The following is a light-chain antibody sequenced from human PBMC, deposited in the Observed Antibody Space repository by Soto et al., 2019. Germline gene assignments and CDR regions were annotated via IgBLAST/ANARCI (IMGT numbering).Light chain of an antibody. CDR1: QSVSSSY. CDR3: HQYGSSPPYT. V-gene: IGKV3-20*01. CDR2: AAS. Sequence: EIVLTQSSGTLSLSPGERATLSCRASQSVSSSYLAWYQQKPGQAPRLLIYAASSRATGIPDRFSGSGSGTDFTLTISRLEPEDFAVYYCHQYGSSPPYTFGQGTKLEIK. J-gene: IGKJ2*01.